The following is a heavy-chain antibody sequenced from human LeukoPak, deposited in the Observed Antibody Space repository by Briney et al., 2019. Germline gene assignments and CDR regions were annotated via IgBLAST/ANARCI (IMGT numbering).Heavy chain of an antibody. Sequence: SETLSLTCTVSGGSISSSSYYWGWIRQPPGKGLEWIGSIYYSGSTYYNPSLKSRVTISVDTSKNQFSLKLSSVTAADTAVYYCARDLNWTGHTVGRALDYWGQGTLVTVSS. CDR1: GGSISSSSYY. CDR2: IYYSGST. CDR3: ARDLNWTGHTVGRALDY. D-gene: IGHD4-23*01. V-gene: IGHV4-39*07. J-gene: IGHJ4*02.